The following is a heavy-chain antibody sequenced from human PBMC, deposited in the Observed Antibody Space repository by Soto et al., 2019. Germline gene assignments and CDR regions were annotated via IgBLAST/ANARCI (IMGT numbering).Heavy chain of an antibody. Sequence: PGGSLRLSCAASGFTFSSYSMNWVRQAPGKGLEWVSYISSSSSTIYYADSVKGRFTISRDNAKNSLYLQMNSLRDEDTAVYYCAGHKKQPHGYWYFDLWGRGTLVTVSS. CDR1: GFTFSSYS. J-gene: IGHJ2*01. CDR3: AGHKKQPHGYWYFDL. V-gene: IGHV3-48*02. CDR2: ISSSSSTI.